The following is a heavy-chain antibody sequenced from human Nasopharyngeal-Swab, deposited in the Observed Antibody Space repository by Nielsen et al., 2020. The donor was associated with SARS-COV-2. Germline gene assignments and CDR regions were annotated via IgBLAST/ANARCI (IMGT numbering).Heavy chain of an antibody. D-gene: IGHD1-26*01. CDR1: GFTFSSYW. CDR2: IKQDGSEK. V-gene: IGHV3-7*04. CDR3: VRGLRGSYWVY. J-gene: IGHJ4*02. Sequence: GESLKISCAASGFTFSSYWMSWVRQAPGKGLEWVANIKQDGSEKYYVDSVKGRFTISRDNAKNSLYLQMNSLRAEDTAVYYCVRGLRGSYWVYWGQGTLVTVSS.